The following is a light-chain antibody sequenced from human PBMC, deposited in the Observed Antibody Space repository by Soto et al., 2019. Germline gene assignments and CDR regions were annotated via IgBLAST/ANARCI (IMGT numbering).Light chain of an antibody. Sequence: QSALTQPASVSGSPGQSIAISCTGTSVDVGGFEYVSWYQQHPGKVPKLMIYDVNNRPSGVSNRFSGSKSGNTASLTISGLQIDDEADYYCCSYAGASGYVFGIGTKVTVL. V-gene: IGLV2-14*03. CDR1: SVDVGGFEY. CDR2: DVN. J-gene: IGLJ1*01. CDR3: CSYAGASGYV.